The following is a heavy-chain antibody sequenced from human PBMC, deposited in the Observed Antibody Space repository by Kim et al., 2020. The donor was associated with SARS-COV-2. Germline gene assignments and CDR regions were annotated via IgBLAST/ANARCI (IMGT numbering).Heavy chain of an antibody. V-gene: IGHV3-33*01. Sequence: KCYADSMNSRITISVDKSKSTLYVQMDVLRSENTAVYYCARTTSYYFDMDVWGQGTTVTVSS. J-gene: IGHJ6*02. CDR3: ARTTSYYFDMDV. CDR2: K.